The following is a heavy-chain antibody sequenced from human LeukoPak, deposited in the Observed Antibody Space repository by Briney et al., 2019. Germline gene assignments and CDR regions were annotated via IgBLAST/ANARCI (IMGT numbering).Heavy chain of an antibody. J-gene: IGHJ4*02. Sequence: PGGSLRLSCAASGFTLSGYGMHWVRQAPGKGLEWVAFIRYDGSNKDYADSVKGRFTISRDNSKNTLYLQMNSLRAEDTAVYYCAKDRGYSYADFDFWGQCTLVTLSS. V-gene: IGHV3-30*02. CDR2: IRYDGSNK. CDR3: AKDRGYSYADFDF. CDR1: GFTLSGYG. D-gene: IGHD5-18*01.